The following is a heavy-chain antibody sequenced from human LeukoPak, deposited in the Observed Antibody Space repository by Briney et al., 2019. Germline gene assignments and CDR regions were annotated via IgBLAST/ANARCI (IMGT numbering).Heavy chain of an antibody. J-gene: IGHJ5*02. CDR3: ARGISSWSVLVLLNWFDP. V-gene: IGHV1-2*02. D-gene: IGHD6-13*01. Sequence: ASVKVSCKASGYTFTSYYMHWVRQAPGQGLEWMGWINPNSGGTNYAQKFQGRVTMTRDTSISTAYMELSRLRSDDTAVYYCARGISSWSVLVLLNWFDPWGQGTLVTVSS. CDR2: INPNSGGT. CDR1: GYTFTSYY.